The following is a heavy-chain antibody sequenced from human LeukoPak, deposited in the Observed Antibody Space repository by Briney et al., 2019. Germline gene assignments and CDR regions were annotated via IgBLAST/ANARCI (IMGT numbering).Heavy chain of an antibody. CDR1: GFTFSSYS. V-gene: IGHV3-48*02. Sequence: GGSLRLSCAASGFTFSSYSMNWVRQAPGKGLEWISYISSSSSTIYYANSVRGRFTISRDNAKNSLYLQMNSLRDEDTAVYYCASQTSGSYFSPIHYWGQGTLVTVSS. CDR2: ISSSSSTI. CDR3: ASQTSGSYFSPIHY. J-gene: IGHJ4*02. D-gene: IGHD1-26*01.